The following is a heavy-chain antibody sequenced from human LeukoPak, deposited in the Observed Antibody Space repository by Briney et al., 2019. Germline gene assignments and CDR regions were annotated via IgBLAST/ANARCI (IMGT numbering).Heavy chain of an antibody. D-gene: IGHD6-13*01. V-gene: IGHV4-59*08. CDR2: IYNTENT. J-gene: IGHJ4*02. CDR3: ARAHSSSWYMDY. CDR1: GGSISSFY. Sequence: SETLSLTCTVSGGSISSFYWSWIRQSPGKGLEWIGYIYNTENTNYNPSLKSRVTISVDTSKNQFSLKVKSVTASDTAVYYCARAHSSSWYMDYWGQGTLVTVSS.